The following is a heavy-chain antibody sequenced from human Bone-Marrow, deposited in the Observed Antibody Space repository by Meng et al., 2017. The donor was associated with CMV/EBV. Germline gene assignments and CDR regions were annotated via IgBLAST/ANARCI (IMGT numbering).Heavy chain of an antibody. V-gene: IGHV3-11*04. CDR2: ISSSGSTI. Sequence: GGARRLSCAALGFTFSDYYMSWIRQAPGKGLEWVSYISSSGSTIYYADSVKGRFTISRDNAKNSLYLQMNSLRAEDTAVYYCARDWGQQPAVGFHHWGQGTLVTVSS. J-gene: IGHJ1*01. CDR3: ARDWGQQPAVGFHH. D-gene: IGHD6-13*01. CDR1: GFTFSDYY.